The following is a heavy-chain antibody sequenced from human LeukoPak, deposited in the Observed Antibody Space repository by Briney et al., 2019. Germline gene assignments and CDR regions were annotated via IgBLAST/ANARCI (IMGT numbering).Heavy chain of an antibody. Sequence: GGSLRLSCAASGFTFDDYGMSWVRQAPGKGLEWVSGINWNGGSTGYADSVKGRFTISRDNAKNSLYLQMNSLRAEDTALYYCARIGSGSYYYYYGMDVWGQGTRSPSP. J-gene: IGHJ6*02. CDR3: ARIGSGSYYYYYGMDV. CDR1: GFTFDDYG. CDR2: INWNGGST. V-gene: IGHV3-20*04. D-gene: IGHD1-26*01.